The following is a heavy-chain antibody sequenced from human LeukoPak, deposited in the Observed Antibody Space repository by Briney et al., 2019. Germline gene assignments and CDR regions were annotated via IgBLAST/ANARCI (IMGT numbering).Heavy chain of an antibody. V-gene: IGHV1-8*03. CDR1: GYTFTSYD. Sequence: ASVKVSCKASGYTFTSYDINWVRQATGQGLEWMGWMNPNSGNTGYAQKFQGRVTITRNTSISTAYMELSSLRSEDTALYYCAKGGATSEYFQHWGQGTLVTVSS. CDR2: MNPNSGNT. D-gene: IGHD1-26*01. J-gene: IGHJ1*01. CDR3: AKGGATSEYFQH.